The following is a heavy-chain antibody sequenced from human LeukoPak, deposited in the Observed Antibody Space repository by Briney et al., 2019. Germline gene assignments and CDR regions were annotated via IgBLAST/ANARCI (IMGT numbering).Heavy chain of an antibody. V-gene: IGHV3-53*01. CDR1: GFTVSSNY. J-gene: IGHJ4*02. CDR2: IYRGGST. D-gene: IGHD3-22*01. Sequence: GGSLRLSCTASGFTVSSNYMSWVRQAPGKGLEWVSVIYRGGSTHYADSVKGRFTISRDNSKNTLYLQMTSLRAEDTAVYYCAREDGDYYDSSGYYFDCWGQGTLVTVSS. CDR3: AREDGDYYDSSGYYFDC.